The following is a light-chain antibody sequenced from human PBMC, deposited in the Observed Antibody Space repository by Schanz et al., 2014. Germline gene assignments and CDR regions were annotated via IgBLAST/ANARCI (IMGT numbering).Light chain of an antibody. V-gene: IGKV3-15*01. CDR2: GAS. Sequence: EIVMTQSPATLSVSPGERATLSCRASQSVSSNLAWYQQKPGQAPRLLIYGASTRATGIPARFSGSGSGTEFTLTISSLEPEDFAVYYCQQRSTWFSFGGGTKVEIK. CDR1: QSVSSN. J-gene: IGKJ4*01. CDR3: QQRSTWFS.